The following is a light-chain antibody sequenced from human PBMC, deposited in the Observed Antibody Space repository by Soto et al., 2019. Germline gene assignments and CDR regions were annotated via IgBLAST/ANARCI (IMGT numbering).Light chain of an antibody. J-gene: IGLJ1*01. CDR2: DDT. CDR3: QSYDSSLRAYV. Sequence: QSVLTQPPSASGTPGQRVTISCSGSSSNIGDNPVNWYQQVPGAAPKLLIYDDTNRPSGVPDRFSGSKSGTSASLAITGLQAEDDADYYCQSYDSSLRAYVFGSGTKLTVL. V-gene: IGLV1-40*01. CDR1: SSNIGDNP.